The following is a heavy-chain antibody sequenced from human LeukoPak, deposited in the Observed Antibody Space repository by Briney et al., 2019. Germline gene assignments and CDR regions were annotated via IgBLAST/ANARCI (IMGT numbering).Heavy chain of an antibody. Sequence: SETLSLTCTVSGGSISSYYWSWIRQPPGKGLEWIGYIYYSGSTNYNPSLKSRVTISVDTSKNQFSLKLSSVTAADTAVYYCARVGGTAMSPFDYWGQGTLVTVPS. D-gene: IGHD5-18*01. V-gene: IGHV4-59*01. CDR1: GGSISSYY. J-gene: IGHJ4*02. CDR2: IYYSGST. CDR3: ARVGGTAMSPFDY.